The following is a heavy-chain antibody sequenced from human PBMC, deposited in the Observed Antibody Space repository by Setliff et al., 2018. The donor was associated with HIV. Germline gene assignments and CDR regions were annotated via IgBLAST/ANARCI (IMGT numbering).Heavy chain of an antibody. CDR2: MNPASGST. V-gene: IGHV1-8*01. CDR3: ARARYGVAAVGY. Sequence: ASVKVSCKASGYTFISFDINWVRQATGQGPEWMGWMNPASGSTGYAQKFQGRVTMTRNASINTAYMELNSLTFDDTAMYYCARARYGVAAVGYWGQGTPFTVSS. J-gene: IGHJ4*02. D-gene: IGHD6-13*01. CDR1: GYTFISFD.